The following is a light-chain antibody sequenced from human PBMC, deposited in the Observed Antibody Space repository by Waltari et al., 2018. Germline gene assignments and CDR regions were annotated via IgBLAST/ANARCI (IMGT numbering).Light chain of an antibody. CDR2: EVN. J-gene: IGLJ2*01. CDR1: NSDVGHYNL. Sequence: QSALTQPAYVSGSPGQSITISCTGSNSDVGHYNLISWYQQHPGKAPKLLLYEVNQRPSGVSSRFSGSKSGITASLTISGLQAEDEADFYCCSYAGSTTWLFGGGTRLTVL. CDR3: CSYAGSTTWL. V-gene: IGLV2-23*02.